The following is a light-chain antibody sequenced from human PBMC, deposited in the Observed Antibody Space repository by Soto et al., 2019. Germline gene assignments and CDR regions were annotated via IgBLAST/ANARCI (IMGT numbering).Light chain of an antibody. CDR3: QQYNNWPLT. Sequence: LMTQSPATLSVSPGERVTLSCRASQGVANSLAWYHQKPGQAPRLLIFDASTRATGVPARFSGSGSGTEFTLTISSLQSEDFAVYYCQQYNNWPLTFGQGTKVDI. J-gene: IGKJ1*01. V-gene: IGKV3-15*01. CDR2: DAS. CDR1: QGVANS.